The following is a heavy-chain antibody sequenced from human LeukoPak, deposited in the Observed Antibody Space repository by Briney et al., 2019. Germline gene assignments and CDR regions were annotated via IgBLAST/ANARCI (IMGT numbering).Heavy chain of an antibody. CDR1: GGSISSYY. CDR3: ARDRRSRHAFDI. J-gene: IGHJ3*02. D-gene: IGHD1-26*01. CDR2: IYTSGST. V-gene: IGHV4-4*07. Sequence: SETLSLTCTVSGGSISSYYWSWIRQPAGKGLEWIGRIYTSGSTNYNPSLKSRVTMSVDTSKNQFSLKLSSVTAADAAVYYCARDRRSRHAFDIWGQGTMVTVSS.